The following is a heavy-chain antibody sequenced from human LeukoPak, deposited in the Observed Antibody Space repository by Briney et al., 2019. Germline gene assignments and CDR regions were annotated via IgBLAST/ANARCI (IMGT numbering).Heavy chain of an antibody. V-gene: IGHV4-4*02. CDR2: INHSGST. D-gene: IGHD3-10*01. CDR3: ASISPRLYGSGSYSSNYYYYYGMDV. CDR1: GGSISSSNW. J-gene: IGHJ6*02. Sequence: PSETLSLTCAVSGGSISSSNWWSWIRQPPGKGLEWIGEINHSGSTNYNPSLKSRVTISVDTSKNQFSLKLSSVTAADTAVYYCASISPRLYGSGSYSSNYYYYYGMDVWGQGTTVTVSS.